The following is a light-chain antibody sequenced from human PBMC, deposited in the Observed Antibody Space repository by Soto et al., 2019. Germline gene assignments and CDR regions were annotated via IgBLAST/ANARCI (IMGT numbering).Light chain of an antibody. V-gene: IGKV4-1*01. CDR1: QSVIYSANNKNC. Sequence: DIVMTQSPDSLAVSLGERATINCKSSQSVIYSANNKNCLAWYQQKPGQPPKLLIYWASTRESGVPDRFSGSGSGTDFNLTISSPQAEDVAVYYCQQYLGIPRTFGQGTKVEIK. CDR3: QQYLGIPRT. CDR2: WAS. J-gene: IGKJ1*01.